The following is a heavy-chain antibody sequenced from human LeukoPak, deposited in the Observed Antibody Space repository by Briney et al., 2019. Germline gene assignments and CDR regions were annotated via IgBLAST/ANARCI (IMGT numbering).Heavy chain of an antibody. CDR1: GGSISSYY. CDR2: IYYSGST. Sequence: SETLSLTCTVSGGSISSYYWSWIRQPPGKGLEWIGYIYYSGSTNYNPSLKSRVTISVDTSNNQFSLKLSSVTAADTAIYYCARGIVVAPAAFDYWGQGTLDTVSS. CDR3: ARGIVVAPAAFDY. V-gene: IGHV4-59*01. J-gene: IGHJ4*02. D-gene: IGHD2-2*01.